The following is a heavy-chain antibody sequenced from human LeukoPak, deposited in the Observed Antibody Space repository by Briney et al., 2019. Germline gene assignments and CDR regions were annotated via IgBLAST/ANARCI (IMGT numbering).Heavy chain of an antibody. Sequence: GRSLRLSCAASGFTFSSYAMHWVRQAPGKGLEWVAVISYDGSNKYYADSVKGRFTISRDNSKNTLYLQMNSLRAEDTAVYYCARGHGTVFDYWGQGTPVTVSS. CDR1: GFTFSSYA. J-gene: IGHJ4*02. V-gene: IGHV3-30*04. D-gene: IGHD1-26*01. CDR3: ARGHGTVFDY. CDR2: ISYDGSNK.